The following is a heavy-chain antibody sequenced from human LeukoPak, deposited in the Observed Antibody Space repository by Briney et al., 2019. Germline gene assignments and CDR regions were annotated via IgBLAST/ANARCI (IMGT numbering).Heavy chain of an antibody. CDR1: GFTVISNY. D-gene: IGHD3-10*01. V-gene: IGHV3-53*01. CDR3: AKTYYSSRAHYYYYYYMDV. Sequence: GGSLRLSCEASGFTVISNYMSWVRQAPGKGLEWVSVIYSGGNTYYADSVEGRFTISRDNSKNTLYLQMKSLRAEDTAVYYCAKTYYSSRAHYYYYYYMDVWGKGTTVTISS. J-gene: IGHJ6*03. CDR2: IYSGGNT.